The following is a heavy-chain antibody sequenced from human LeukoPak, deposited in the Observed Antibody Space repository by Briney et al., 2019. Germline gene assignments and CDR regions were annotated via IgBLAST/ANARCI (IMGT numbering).Heavy chain of an antibody. CDR1: GFTFSDYY. Sequence: GGSLRLSCAASGFTFSDYYMSWIRQAPGKGLEWVSYISTSSYTIYEDSVKGRCTISRNNAKNSLYLQMNRLRAKDTAVYYCARAFRYCSSTSCYLGPWGQGTLVTVSS. J-gene: IGHJ5*02. D-gene: IGHD2-2*01. CDR2: ISTSSYT. CDR3: ARAFRYCSSTSCYLGP. V-gene: IGHV3-11*06.